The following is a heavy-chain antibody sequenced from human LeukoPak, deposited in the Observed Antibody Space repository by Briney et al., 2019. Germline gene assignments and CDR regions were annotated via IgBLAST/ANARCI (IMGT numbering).Heavy chain of an antibody. CDR3: ARRARSSYSGLDY. V-gene: IGHV3-74*01. CDR2: INSDGTIT. J-gene: IGHJ4*02. Sequence: GGSLRLSCAASGFTFSGYWMHWVRQAPGMGLVWVSRINSDGTITNYADSVKGRFTISRDNVKSALYLQMNSLTAEDTAVYYCARRARSSYSGLDYWGQGTLVTVSS. CDR1: GFTFSGYW. D-gene: IGHD5-12*01.